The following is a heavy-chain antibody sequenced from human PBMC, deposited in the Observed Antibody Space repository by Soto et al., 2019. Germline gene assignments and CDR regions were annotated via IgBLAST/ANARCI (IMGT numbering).Heavy chain of an antibody. CDR2: INHSGST. CDR1: GGSFSGYY. Sequence: KPSETLSLTCAVYGGSFSGYYWSWIRQPPGKGLEWIGEINHSGSTNYNPSLKSRVTISVDTSKNQFSLKLSSVTAADTAVYYCASLAGRRNNWFDPWGQGTLVTVSS. J-gene: IGHJ5*02. V-gene: IGHV4-34*01. CDR3: ASLAGRRNNWFDP.